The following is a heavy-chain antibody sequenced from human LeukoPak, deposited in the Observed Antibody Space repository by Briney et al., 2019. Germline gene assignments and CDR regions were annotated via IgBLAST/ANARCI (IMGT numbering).Heavy chain of an antibody. CDR2: IIPIFGTA. V-gene: IGHV1-69*13. J-gene: IGHJ5*02. D-gene: IGHD3-3*01. CDR1: GGTFSSYA. Sequence: SVKVSCKASGGTFSSYAISWVRQAPGQGLEWMGGIIPIFGTANYAQKFQGRVTITADESTSTAYMELSSLRSEDTAVYYCARGFKDFWSGYYNWFDPWGQGTLVTVSS. CDR3: ARGFKDFWSGYYNWFDP.